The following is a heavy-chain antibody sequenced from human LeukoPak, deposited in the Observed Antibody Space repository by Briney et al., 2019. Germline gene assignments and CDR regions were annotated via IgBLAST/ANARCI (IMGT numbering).Heavy chain of an antibody. V-gene: IGHV3-23*01. CDR1: GVTFSSYA. Sequence: GGSLRLSCAASGVTFSSYAMSWVRQAPGKGLEWVSAISGSGGSTYYADSVKGRFTISRDNSKNTLYLQMNSLRAEDTAVYYCAKVYDFWSGYLDYWGQGTLVTVSS. J-gene: IGHJ4*02. CDR2: ISGSGGST. D-gene: IGHD3-3*01. CDR3: AKVYDFWSGYLDY.